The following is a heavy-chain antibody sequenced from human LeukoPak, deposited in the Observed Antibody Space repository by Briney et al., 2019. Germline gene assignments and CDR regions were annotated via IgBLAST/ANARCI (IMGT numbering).Heavy chain of an antibody. CDR3: ARGLYDYVWGSYPPLY. D-gene: IGHD3-16*01. CDR2: INPNSGNT. Sequence: ASVKVSCKASGYTFTGYYMHWVRQAPGQGLEWMGWINPNSGNTGYAQKFQGRVTMTRNTSISTAYMELSSLRSEDTAVYYCARGLYDYVWGSYPPLYWGQGTLVTVSS. J-gene: IGHJ4*02. V-gene: IGHV1-8*02. CDR1: GYTFTGYY.